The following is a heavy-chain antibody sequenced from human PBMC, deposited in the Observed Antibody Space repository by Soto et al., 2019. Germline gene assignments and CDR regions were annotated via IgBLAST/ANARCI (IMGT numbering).Heavy chain of an antibody. CDR2: IGDSGSFI. Sequence: MELVESGGGLVKPGGSLRLSCEASGFAFSDYTMHWVRQAPGRGLDWVSAIGDSGSFIYYADSMKGRITISRDNAKKTFYLQMNHLRVEDTAIYYCARDRGHDAWYFALWGRGTVVTVSS. V-gene: IGHV3-21*01. D-gene: IGHD5-12*01. J-gene: IGHJ2*01. CDR3: ARDRGHDAWYFAL. CDR1: GFAFSDYT.